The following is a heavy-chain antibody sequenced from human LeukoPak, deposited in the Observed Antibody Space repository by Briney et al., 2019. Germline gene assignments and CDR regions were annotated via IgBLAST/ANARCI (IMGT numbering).Heavy chain of an antibody. J-gene: IGHJ4*02. D-gene: IGHD1/OR15-1a*01. CDR1: DGSMSNHY. V-gene: IGHV4-59*11. Sequence: SETLSLTCTVSDGSMSNHYWSWIRQPPGKGLEWIGYIYYSGSTNYNPSLKSRVTISVDTSKSQFSLKPSSVTAADTAVYYCKTIPTGNNYYFDYWGQGTLVTVSS. CDR2: IYYSGST. CDR3: KTIPTGNNYYFDY.